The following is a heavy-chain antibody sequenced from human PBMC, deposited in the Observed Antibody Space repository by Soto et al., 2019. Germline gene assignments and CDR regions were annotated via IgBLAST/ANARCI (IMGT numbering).Heavy chain of an antibody. CDR1: GFTVSSNY. J-gene: IGHJ4*02. CDR3: ARGSEGSSPFDY. D-gene: IGHD6-6*01. CDR2: IYSGGST. Sequence: GGSLRLSCAASGFTVSSNYMSWVRQAPGKGLEWVSVIYSGGSTYYADSVKGRFTISRDNSKNTLYLQMNSLRAEDTAVYYCARGSEGSSPFDYWGQGTLVTVSS. V-gene: IGHV3-66*01.